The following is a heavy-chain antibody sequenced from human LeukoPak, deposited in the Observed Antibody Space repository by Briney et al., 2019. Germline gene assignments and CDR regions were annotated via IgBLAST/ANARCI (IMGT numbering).Heavy chain of an antibody. CDR2: IRGNGVGR. Sequence: GGSLRLACAASGFTFSGNAMSWVRRTPGKGLGWDSGIRGNGVGRDYADSLKGRFTISRDNTKNTLYLQINSLRAEDTAVYYCAKVRSDYYDILTGNYKPLFDYWGQGTLVTVSS. D-gene: IGHD3-9*01. CDR3: AKVRSDYYDILTGNYKPLFDY. J-gene: IGHJ4*02. V-gene: IGHV3-23*01. CDR1: GFTFSGNA.